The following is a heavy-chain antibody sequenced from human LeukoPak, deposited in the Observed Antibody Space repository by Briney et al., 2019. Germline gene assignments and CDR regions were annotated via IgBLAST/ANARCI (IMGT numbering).Heavy chain of an antibody. CDR2: IAGDGSST. D-gene: IGHD6-13*01. V-gene: IGHV3-43*02. Sequence: GGSLRCSSAASGFTFYDYAMHWVRQAPGKGLEWVSIIAGDGSSTYYADSVKGLFAISRYNSKNSLYLQMNSRRAEATALYYCARDGAAGGPCYEWGQGTLVTVSS. J-gene: IGHJ4*02. CDR1: GFTFYDYA. CDR3: ARDGAAGGPCYE.